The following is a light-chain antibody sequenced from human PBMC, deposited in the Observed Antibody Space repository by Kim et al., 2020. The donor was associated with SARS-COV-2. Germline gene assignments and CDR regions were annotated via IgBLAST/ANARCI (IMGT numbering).Light chain of an antibody. V-gene: IGLV3-1*01. Sequence: SYELIQPPSVSVSPGQTAIITCSGNKLGITYVCWFQQRPGQSPVALIYQDNRRPAGIPERFSASNSGNTATLTISGTQPLDEADYYCQAWDRSTAVFGGGTQLTVL. CDR1: KLGITY. CDR2: QDN. CDR3: QAWDRSTAV. J-gene: IGLJ3*02.